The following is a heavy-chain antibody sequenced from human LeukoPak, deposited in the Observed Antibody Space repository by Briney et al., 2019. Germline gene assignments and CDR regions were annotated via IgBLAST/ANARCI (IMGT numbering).Heavy chain of an antibody. CDR3: ARSFQSSGSYNWLDP. CDR1: GFTFSSNS. CDR2: ISSTSSFI. Sequence: GGSLRLSCAASGFTFSSNSMNWVRQAPGKGLEWVSSISSTSSFIYYVDSVKGRFTISRDNAKNSLYLQMSSLRDDDTATYYCARSFQSSGSYNWLDPWGQGTLVTVSS. D-gene: IGHD6-19*01. V-gene: IGHV3-21*06. J-gene: IGHJ5*02.